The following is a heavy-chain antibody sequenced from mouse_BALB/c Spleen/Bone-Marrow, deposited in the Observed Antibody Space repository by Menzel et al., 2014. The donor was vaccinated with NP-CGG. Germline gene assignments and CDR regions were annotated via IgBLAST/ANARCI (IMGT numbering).Heavy chain of an antibody. CDR2: IDTSDSYT. Sequence: VQLQESGAELVMPGASVKMSCKASGYTFTDYWMHWVKQRPGQGLEWIGAIDTSDSYTSYNQKFKGKATLTVDESSSTAYVQPSSLTSEDSAVYYCARTGYDYYFDYWGQGTTLTVSS. V-gene: IGHV1-69*01. D-gene: IGHD2-4*01. CDR1: GYTFTDYW. J-gene: IGHJ2*01. CDR3: ARTGYDYYFDY.